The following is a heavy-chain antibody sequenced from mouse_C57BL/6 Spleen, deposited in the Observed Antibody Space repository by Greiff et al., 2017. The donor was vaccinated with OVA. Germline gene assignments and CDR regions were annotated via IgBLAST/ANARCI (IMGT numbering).Heavy chain of an antibody. Sequence: EVMLVESGGGLVKPGGSLKLSCAASGFTFSSYAMSWVRQTPEKRLEWVATISDGGSYTYYPANVKGRFTISRDHAKNNLYLQMSHLKSEDTAMDYCASELLGPEFADWGQGTLVTVSA. CDR1: GFTFSSYA. J-gene: IGHJ3*01. V-gene: IGHV5-4*03. D-gene: IGHD4-1*01. CDR2: ISDGGSYT. CDR3: ASELLGPEFAD.